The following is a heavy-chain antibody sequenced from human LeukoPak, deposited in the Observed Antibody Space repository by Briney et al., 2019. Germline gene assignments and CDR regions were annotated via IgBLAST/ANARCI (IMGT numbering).Heavy chain of an antibody. CDR2: ISGSGGST. Sequence: ETLSLTCTVSGGSISSGTYYWAWIRQPPGKGLEWVSAISGSGGSTYYADSVKGRFTISRDNSKNTLYLQMNSLRAEDTAVYYCAKGGVVPPLYYMDVWGKGTTVTVSS. V-gene: IGHV3-23*01. J-gene: IGHJ6*03. CDR1: GGSISSGTYY. D-gene: IGHD2-2*01. CDR3: AKGGVVPPLYYMDV.